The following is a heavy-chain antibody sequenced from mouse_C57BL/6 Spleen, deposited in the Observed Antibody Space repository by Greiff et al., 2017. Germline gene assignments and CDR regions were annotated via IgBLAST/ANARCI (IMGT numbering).Heavy chain of an antibody. CDR2: IDPSDSYT. Sequence: QVQLQQSGAELVMPGASVKLSCKASGYTFTSYWMHWVKQRPGQGLEWIGKIDPSDSYTNYNQKFKGKSTLTADKSSSTAYMQLSSLTSEDSAVYYGARLGQYYDVWGTGTTVTVAS. D-gene: IGHD3-3*01. V-gene: IGHV1-69*01. CDR1: GYTFTSYW. J-gene: IGHJ1*03. CDR3: ARLGQYYDV.